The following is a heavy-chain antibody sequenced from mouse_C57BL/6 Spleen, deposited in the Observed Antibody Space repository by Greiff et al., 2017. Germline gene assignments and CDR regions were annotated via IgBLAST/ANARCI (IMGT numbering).Heavy chain of an antibody. CDR2: IDPSDSYT. Sequence: QVQLQQPGAELVMPGASVKLSCKASGYTFTSYWMHWVKQRPGQGLEWIGEIDPSDSYTNYNQKFKGKSTLTVDKSSSTAYMQLSSLTSEDSAVYYCAIGGNYGLSWLAYWGQGTLGTVSA. D-gene: IGHD1-1*02. CDR1: GYTFTSYW. V-gene: IGHV1-69*01. CDR3: AIGGNYGLSWLAY. J-gene: IGHJ3*01.